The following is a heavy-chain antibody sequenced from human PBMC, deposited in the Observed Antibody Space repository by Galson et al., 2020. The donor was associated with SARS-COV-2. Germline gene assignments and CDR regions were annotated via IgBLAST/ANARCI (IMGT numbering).Heavy chain of an antibody. D-gene: IGHD3-10*01. Sequence: GGSLRLSCAASGFTFSDYAMHWVRQFAGKGLEWLAIISNDGANKYYADSVKGRFTISRDNSMSTLYLQINTLGVKDTAIYYCARDTSGSYHIDYWGQGTQVTASS. CDR2: ISNDGANK. CDR1: GFTFSDYA. CDR3: ARDTSGSYHIDY. J-gene: IGHJ4*02. V-gene: IGHV3-30-3*01.